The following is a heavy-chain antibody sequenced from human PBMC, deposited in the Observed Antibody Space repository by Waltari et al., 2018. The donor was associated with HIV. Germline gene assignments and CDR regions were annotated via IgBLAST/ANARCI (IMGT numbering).Heavy chain of an antibody. Sequence: QVQLQEAGTGLVKPSQTLSLTCTVSGVSISSGDYYWSWIRQPPGKGLEWIGYSYYRGRTYTTPSRKRRVSRSVETSKNQLCLKMSSVNAADTAVYYCARDPRIAAADTYWYSDLWGRGTLVTVSS. J-gene: IGHJ2*01. CDR1: GVSISSGDYY. CDR3: ARDPRIAAADTYWYSDL. CDR2: SYYRGRT. D-gene: IGHD6-13*01. V-gene: IGHV4-30-4*01.